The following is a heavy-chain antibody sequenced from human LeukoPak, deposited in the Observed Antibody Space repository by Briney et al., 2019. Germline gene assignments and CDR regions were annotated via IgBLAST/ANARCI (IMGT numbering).Heavy chain of an antibody. CDR2: INPSGGST. CDR1: GYTFTSYS. D-gene: IGHD3-10*01. V-gene: IGHV1-46*01. Sequence: ASVKVSCKASGYTFTSYSMHWMPQAPGPGLEWMGIINPSGGSTSYARKFQGRVTMTRDTSTSTVYMELSSLRSEDTAVYYCAREGSSGNWFDPWGQGTLVTVSS. CDR3: AREGSSGNWFDP. J-gene: IGHJ5*02.